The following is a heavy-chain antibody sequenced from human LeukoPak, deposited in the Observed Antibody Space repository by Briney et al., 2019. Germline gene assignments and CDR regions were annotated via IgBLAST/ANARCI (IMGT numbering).Heavy chain of an antibody. V-gene: IGHV1-69*01. CDR3: AREASVTATLDAFDI. Sequence: SVKVSCKASGGTFSSYAISWVRQAPGQGLEWMGGIIPIFGTANYAQKYQGRVTITADESTSTAYMELSSLRSEDTAVYYCAREASVTATLDAFDIWGQGTMVTVSS. CDR1: GGTFSSYA. CDR2: IIPIFGTA. D-gene: IGHD2-21*02. J-gene: IGHJ3*02.